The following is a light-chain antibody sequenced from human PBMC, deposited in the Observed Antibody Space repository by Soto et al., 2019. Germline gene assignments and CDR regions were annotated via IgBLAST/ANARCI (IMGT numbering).Light chain of an antibody. CDR1: TGAVTSGYY. CDR2: STS. J-gene: IGLJ2*01. V-gene: IGLV7-43*01. CDR3: GPVV. Sequence: QAVVTQEPSLTVSPGGTVTLTCGSSTGAVTSGYYPNWFQQKPGQAPRALIYSTSNKHSWTSTRFSGSLLGGKAPLTLSGAQYEDDADDDGGPVVFGGGTKLTVL.